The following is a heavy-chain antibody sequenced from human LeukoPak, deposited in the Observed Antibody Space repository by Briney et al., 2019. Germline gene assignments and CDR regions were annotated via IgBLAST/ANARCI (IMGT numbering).Heavy chain of an antibody. V-gene: IGHV1-2*02. CDR3: ARPQFSIAAAVSYNWFDP. Sequence: ASVKVSCKASGYTFTGYYMHWVRQAPGQGLEWMGWINPNSGGTNYAQKFQGRVTMTRDTSISTAYMEPSRLRSDDTAVYYCARPQFSIAAAVSYNWFDPWGQGTLVTVSS. CDR2: INPNSGGT. CDR1: GYTFTGYY. D-gene: IGHD6-13*01. J-gene: IGHJ5*02.